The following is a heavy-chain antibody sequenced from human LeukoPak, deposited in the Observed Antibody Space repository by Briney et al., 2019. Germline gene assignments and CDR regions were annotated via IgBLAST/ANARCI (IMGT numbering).Heavy chain of an antibody. Sequence: GGSLRLSCAASGFTFSSYGMHWVRQAPGKGQERVANIKQDGGEKHYADSVKGRFTISRDNAKDSLYLLLNSLRAEDTAVYYCASGDSFDIWGQGTMVTVSS. J-gene: IGHJ3*02. V-gene: IGHV3-7*01. CDR1: GFTFSSYG. CDR2: IKQDGGEK. CDR3: ASGDSFDI.